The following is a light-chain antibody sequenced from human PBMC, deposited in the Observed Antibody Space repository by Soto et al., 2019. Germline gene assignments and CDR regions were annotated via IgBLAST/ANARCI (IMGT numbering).Light chain of an antibody. CDR1: QSISVH. CDR2: AAS. J-gene: IGKJ2*01. V-gene: IGKV1-39*01. CDR3: QQSYITPYT. Sequence: DLQMTQSPSSLSASVGDTVTITCRASQSISVHLNWYQQKPGKVPKLLIYAASNLQSGVPSRFSGSGSEKDFALTISSLQPEDFATYYCQQSYITPYTFGQGTKLEIK.